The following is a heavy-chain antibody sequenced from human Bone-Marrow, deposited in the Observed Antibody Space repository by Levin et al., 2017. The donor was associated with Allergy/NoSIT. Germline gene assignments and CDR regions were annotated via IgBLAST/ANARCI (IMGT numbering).Heavy chain of an antibody. CDR1: GGSFSGYY. Sequence: PSETLSLTCAVYGGSFSGYYWSWIRQPPGKGLEWIGEINHSGSTNYNPSLKSRVTISVDTSKNQFSLKLSSVNAADTAVYYCARDRPKGGTASGGYFDYWGQGTLVTVSS. V-gene: IGHV4-34*01. CDR2: INHSGST. D-gene: IGHD3-16*01. J-gene: IGHJ4*02. CDR3: ARDRPKGGTASGGYFDY.